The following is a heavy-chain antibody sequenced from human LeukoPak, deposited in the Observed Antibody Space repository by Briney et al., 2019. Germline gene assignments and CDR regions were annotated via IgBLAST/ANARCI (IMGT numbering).Heavy chain of an antibody. CDR2: IYYSGST. D-gene: IGHD1-26*01. CDR3: AREATSAFDY. CDR1: GGSISSSSYY. Sequence: SETLSLTCTVSGGSISSSSYYRGWIRQPPGKGLEWIGSIYYSGSTYYNPSLKSRVTISVDTSKNQFSLKLSSVTAADTAVYYCAREATSAFDYWGQGTLVTVSS. J-gene: IGHJ4*02. V-gene: IGHV4-39*07.